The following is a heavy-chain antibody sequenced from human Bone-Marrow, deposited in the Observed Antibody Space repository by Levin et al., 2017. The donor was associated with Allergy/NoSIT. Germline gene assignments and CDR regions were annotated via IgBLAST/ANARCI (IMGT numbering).Heavy chain of an antibody. D-gene: IGHD2-15*01. J-gene: IGHJ3*01. CDR2: ISPYNNFI. CDR1: GFAFSDFS. CDR3: AKYRPCTGGSCDDAFDV. Sequence: GGTLRLSCAASGFAFSDFSMNWVRLTPGKGLERVSSISPYNNFIYYSDSVRGRFTISRDNAQNSLSLQMRSLRDDDTAVYFCAKYRPCTGGSCDDAFDVWGQGTAVTVSS. V-gene: IGHV3-21*01.